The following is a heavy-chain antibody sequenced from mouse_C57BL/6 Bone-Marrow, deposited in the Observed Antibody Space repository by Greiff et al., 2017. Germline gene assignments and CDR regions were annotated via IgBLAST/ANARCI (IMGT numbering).Heavy chain of an antibody. CDR1: GFTFSDYY. CDR3: ARHDYVGARDY. Sequence: EVQLQQSGGGLVQPGGSLKLSCAASGFTFSDYYMYWVRQTPEKRLEWVAYISNGGGSTYYPDTVKGRFTISRDNAKNTLYLQMSRLKSEDTAMYYCARHDYVGARDYWGQGTSVTVSS. CDR2: ISNGGGST. V-gene: IGHV5-12*01. J-gene: IGHJ4*01. D-gene: IGHD2-4*01.